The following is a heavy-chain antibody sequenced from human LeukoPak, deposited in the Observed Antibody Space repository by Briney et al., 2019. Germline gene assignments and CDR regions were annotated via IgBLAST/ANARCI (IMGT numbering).Heavy chain of an antibody. CDR1: GFTFDDYA. D-gene: IGHD6-13*01. CDR3: AAAAGYVDY. CDR2: ISWNSGNI. Sequence: GGSLRLSCAASGFTFDDYAMHWVRQAPGKGLEWVSGISWNSGNIDYADSVKGRFTISRDNAKNSLYLQMNSLRAEDTALYYCAAAAGYVDYWGQGTLVTVSS. J-gene: IGHJ4*02. V-gene: IGHV3-9*01.